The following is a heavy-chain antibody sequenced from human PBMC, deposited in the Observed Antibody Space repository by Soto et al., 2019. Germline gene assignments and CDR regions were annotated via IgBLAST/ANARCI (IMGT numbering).Heavy chain of an antibody. CDR1: GYTFTDYF. CDR2: ISPHSGGP. Sequence: QVQLVQSGAEVKKPGASVKVSCKASGYTFTDYFIHWVRQAPGQGLEWMGSISPHSGGPNYAQRFQGRVTMTRDTSMTTVYMEMSGLTSDDTAVYYCAREEQTGANYYLDYWGQGTLVTVSS. J-gene: IGHJ4*02. V-gene: IGHV1-2*02. CDR3: AREEQTGANYYLDY. D-gene: IGHD7-27*01.